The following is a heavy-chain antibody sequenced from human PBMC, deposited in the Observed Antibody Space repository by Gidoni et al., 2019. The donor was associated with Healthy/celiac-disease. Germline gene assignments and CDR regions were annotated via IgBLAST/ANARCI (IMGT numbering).Heavy chain of an antibody. D-gene: IGHD2-2*01. CDR1: GFTFSSYA. Sequence: EVQLLESGGGLVQPGGSLRLSCAASGFTFSSYAMSWVRQAPGKGLAWVSAISGSGGSTYYADSVKGRFTISRDNSKNTLYLQMNSLRAEDTAVYYCAKDTPIVVVPAAMRRYYYYMDVWGKGTTVTVSS. V-gene: IGHV3-23*01. J-gene: IGHJ6*03. CDR3: AKDTPIVVVPAAMRRYYYYMDV. CDR2: ISGSGGST.